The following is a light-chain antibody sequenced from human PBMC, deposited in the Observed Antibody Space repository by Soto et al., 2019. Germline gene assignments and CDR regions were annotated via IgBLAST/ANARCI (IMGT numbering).Light chain of an antibody. V-gene: IGLV2-14*01. CDR3: SSYTSSSTLDVV. CDR1: SRDVGGYNY. Sequence: QSALTQPASVSGSPGQSITISCTGTSRDVGGYNYVSWYQQHPGKAPKLMIYEVSNRPSGVSIRFSGSKSGNTASLTISGLQAEDEADYYCSSYTSSSTLDVVFGGGTKLTVL. J-gene: IGLJ2*01. CDR2: EVS.